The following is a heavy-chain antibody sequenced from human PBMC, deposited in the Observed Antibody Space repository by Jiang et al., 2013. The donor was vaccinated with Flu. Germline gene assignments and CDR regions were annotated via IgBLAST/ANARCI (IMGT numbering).Heavy chain of an antibody. J-gene: IGHJ4*02. CDR1: GSISSGGYS. CDR3: ARGEGEAYYYDSSGYDSGFDY. V-gene: IGHV4-30-4*07. D-gene: IGHD3-22*01. CDR2: IYYSGST. Sequence: GSISSGGYSWSWIRQPPGKGLEWIGYIYYSGSTYYNPSLKSRVTISVDTSKNQFSLKLSSVTAADTAVYYCARGEGEAYYYDSSGYDSGFDYWGQGTLVTVSS.